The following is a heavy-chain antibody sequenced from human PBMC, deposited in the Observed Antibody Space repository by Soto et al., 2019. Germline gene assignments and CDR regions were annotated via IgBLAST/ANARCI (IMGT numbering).Heavy chain of an antibody. V-gene: IGHV4-59*01. D-gene: IGHD5-18*01. J-gene: IGHJ4*02. CDR3: ARNPVDTAMVTQFGEFDD. CDR1: GGSISSYY. CDR2: IYYSGST. Sequence: SETLSLTCTVSGGSISSYYWSWIRQPPGKGLEWIGYIYYSGSTNYNPSLKSRVTISVDTSKNQFSLKLSSVTAADTAVYYRARNPVDTAMVTQFGEFDDWGQGTLVTVSS.